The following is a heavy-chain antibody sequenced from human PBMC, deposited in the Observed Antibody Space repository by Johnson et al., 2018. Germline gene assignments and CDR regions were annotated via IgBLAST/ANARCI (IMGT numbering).Heavy chain of an antibody. V-gene: IGHV3-72*01. D-gene: IGHD1-1*01. J-gene: IGHJ6*02. CDR2: TRNNANRYHT. CDR1: GFTLSDHY. Sequence: VQLVESGGGLVQPGGSLRLSCADSGFTLSDHYMDWVRQAPGNGLEWVGRTRNNANRYHTESAASGNGRFTIPRDYSKKPLDLQMNSLKTEEQAVYYCARDRVGHTSMDVWGQVTTGTVSS. CDR3: ARDRVGHTSMDV.